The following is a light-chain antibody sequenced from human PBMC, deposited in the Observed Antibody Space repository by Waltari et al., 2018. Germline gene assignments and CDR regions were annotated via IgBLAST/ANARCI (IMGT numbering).Light chain of an antibody. V-gene: IGLV1-44*01. Sequence: QSVLTQPPSASGTPGQRVTISCSGSSSNIGSNTVNWYQQLPGTAPKLLIYSNNQRPSGVPDRVSGAKSGTSASLASSGLQSEDEADYYCAAWDDSLNGRGVFGGGTKLTVL. CDR1: SSNIGSNT. J-gene: IGLJ3*02. CDR2: SNN. CDR3: AAWDDSLNGRGV.